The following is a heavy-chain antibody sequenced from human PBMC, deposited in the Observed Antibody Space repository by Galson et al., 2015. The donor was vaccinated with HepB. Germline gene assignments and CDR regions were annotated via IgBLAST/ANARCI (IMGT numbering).Heavy chain of an antibody. J-gene: IGHJ4*02. CDR2: IYYSGST. V-gene: IGHV4-31*03. CDR1: GGSISSGGYY. Sequence: LSLTYTVSGGSISSGGYYWSWIRQHPGKGLEWIGYIYYSGSTYYNPSLKSRVTISVDTSKNQFSLKLSSVTAADTAVYYCARGRGDYYDSSGYYWGFDYWGQGTLVTVSS. CDR3: ARGRGDYYDSSGYYWGFDY. D-gene: IGHD3-22*01.